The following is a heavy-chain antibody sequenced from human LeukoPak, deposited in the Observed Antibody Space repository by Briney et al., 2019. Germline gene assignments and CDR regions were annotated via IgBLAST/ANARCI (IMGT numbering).Heavy chain of an antibody. CDR1: GYTFTRYY. V-gene: IGHV1-2*02. CDR2: INPNSGGT. J-gene: IGHJ6*03. CDR3: AREGVTTTDLAYYMDV. Sequence: ASVKVSRKASGYTFTRYYIHWVRQAPGPGPEWKGWINPNSGGTNYAQKVQGRVTMTSGTSNSTAYKALSRLRSEDTAVYYCAREGVTTTDLAYYMDVWGKGTPVTVSS. D-gene: IGHD4-17*01.